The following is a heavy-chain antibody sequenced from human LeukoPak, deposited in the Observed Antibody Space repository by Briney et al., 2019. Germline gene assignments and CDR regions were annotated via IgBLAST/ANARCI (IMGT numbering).Heavy chain of an antibody. J-gene: IGHJ5*02. CDR1: GGSFNSYY. CDR2: INHIGTT. V-gene: IGHV4-34*01. D-gene: IGHD4-23*01. Sequence: PSETLSLTCAVYGGSFNSYYWSWIRQTPGKGLEWIGEINHIGTTNYNPSLKSRGRVTISVDASKKQVFLKVSSVTAADTAMYYCARDSIPGGLDSRWFDPWGQGSLVIVSS. CDR3: ARDSIPGGLDSRWFDP.